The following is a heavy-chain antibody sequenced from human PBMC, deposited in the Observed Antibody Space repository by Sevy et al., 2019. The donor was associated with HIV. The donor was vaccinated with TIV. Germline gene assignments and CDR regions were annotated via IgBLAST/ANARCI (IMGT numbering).Heavy chain of an antibody. V-gene: IGHV3-23*01. CDR3: ATQGLSGYDAPFAY. Sequence: GGYLRLSCAASGFTFSNYAMSWVRQAPGKGLEWVSAISGSGGRIYYADSVKGRFTISRDNSKNRLYLQMNSLRAEDTAVYYCATQGLSGYDAPFAYWGQGTLVTVSS. CDR1: GFTFSNYA. J-gene: IGHJ4*02. CDR2: ISGSGGRI. D-gene: IGHD5-12*01.